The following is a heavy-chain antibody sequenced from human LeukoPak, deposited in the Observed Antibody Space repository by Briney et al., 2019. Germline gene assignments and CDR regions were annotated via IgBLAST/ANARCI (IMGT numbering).Heavy chain of an antibody. CDR3: ARGPPSYCGGDCLFSDY. CDR2: ISSSSSYI. CDR1: GFTFSSYS. Sequence: PGGSLRLSCAASGFTFSSYSMNWVRQAPGKGLEWVSSISSSSSYIYYADSVKGRSTISRDNAKNSLYLQMNSLRAEDTAVYYCARGPPSYCGGDCLFSDYWGQGTLVTVSS. D-gene: IGHD2-21*02. V-gene: IGHV3-21*01. J-gene: IGHJ4*02.